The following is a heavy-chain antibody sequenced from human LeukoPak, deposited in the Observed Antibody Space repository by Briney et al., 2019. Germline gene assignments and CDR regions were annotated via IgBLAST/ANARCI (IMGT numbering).Heavy chain of an antibody. Sequence: GGSLRLSCTASGFAFSVYAMSWLRQPPGKGLEWVSTINANSGTTSYAASVRGRFTISRDNSKDTLYLQLNTLRADDTATYYCAKPVSGGLAVTADWFHPWGQGTLVVVSS. V-gene: IGHV3-23*01. CDR2: INANSGTT. D-gene: IGHD6-19*01. CDR3: AKPVSGGLAVTADWFHP. CDR1: GFAFSVYA. J-gene: IGHJ5*01.